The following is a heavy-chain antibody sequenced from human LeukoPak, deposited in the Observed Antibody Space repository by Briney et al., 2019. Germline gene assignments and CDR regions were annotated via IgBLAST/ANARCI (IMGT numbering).Heavy chain of an antibody. CDR3: ARFFRRWQPVGLSSYNWFDP. Sequence: GASVKVSCKASGYTFTNYGISWVRQAPGQGLDWMGWISAYNGNTNYAQKLQGRVTMTTDTSTSTAYMELRSLRSDDTAVYYCARFFRRWQPVGLSSYNWFDPWGQGTLVTVSS. CDR1: GYTFTNYG. J-gene: IGHJ5*02. D-gene: IGHD6-13*01. V-gene: IGHV1-18*01. CDR2: ISAYNGNT.